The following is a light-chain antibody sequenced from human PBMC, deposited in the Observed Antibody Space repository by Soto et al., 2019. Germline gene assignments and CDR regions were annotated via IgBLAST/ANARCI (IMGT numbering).Light chain of an antibody. Sequence: QPVLTQSPSASASLGASVRLTCTLTSGHSSYSIAWHQQQPERGPRYLMMVNSDGNHFKGDGIPDRFSGSSSGAERYLTISSLQSEDEADYYCQTWGTGIHGVFGGGTKLTVL. CDR1: SGHSSYS. CDR2: VNSDGNH. CDR3: QTWGTGIHGV. V-gene: IGLV4-69*01. J-gene: IGLJ2*01.